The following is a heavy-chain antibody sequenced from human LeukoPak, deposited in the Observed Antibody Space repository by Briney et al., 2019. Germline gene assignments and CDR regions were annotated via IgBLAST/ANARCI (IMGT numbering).Heavy chain of an antibody. V-gene: IGHV4-38-2*02. J-gene: IGHJ3*02. Sequence: SETLSLTCTVSGYSISSGYYWGWIRQPPGKGLEWIGSIYHSGSTYYNPSLKSRVTISVDTSKNQFSLKLSSVTAADTAVYYCARSRAPRTWVGKTYYDFWSGSGHDAFDIWGQGTMVTVSS. CDR2: IYHSGST. CDR3: ARSRAPRTWVGKTYYDFWSGSGHDAFDI. CDR1: GYSISSGYY. D-gene: IGHD3-3*01.